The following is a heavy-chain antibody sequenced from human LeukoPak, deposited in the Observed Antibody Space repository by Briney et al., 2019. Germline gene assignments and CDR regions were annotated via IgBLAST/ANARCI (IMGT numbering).Heavy chain of an antibody. CDR1: GYSISSGYY. CDR3: ATQQWLVREVVY. CDR2: VYHSGST. J-gene: IGHJ4*02. V-gene: IGHV4-38-2*01. Sequence: SETLSLTCAVSGYSISSGYYWGWIRPPPGKGLEGIGSVYHSGSTYYNPPLKSRVTISVDTSKNQFSLKLSSVTAADTAVYYCATQQWLVREVVYWGQGTLVTVSS. D-gene: IGHD6-19*01.